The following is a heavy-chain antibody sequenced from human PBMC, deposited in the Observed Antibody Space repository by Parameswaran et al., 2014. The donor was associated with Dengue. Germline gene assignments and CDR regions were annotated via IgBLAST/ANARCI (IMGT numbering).Heavy chain of an antibody. J-gene: IGHJ5*02. V-gene: IGHV3-21*01. D-gene: IGHD5-24*01. CDR2: ISSSSSYI. CDR3: ARDKSEMATITDWFDP. Sequence: KWIRQPPGKGLEWVSSISSSSSYIYYADSVKGRFTISRDNAKNSLYLQMNSLRAEDTAVYYCARDKSEMATITDWFDPWGQGTLVTVSS.